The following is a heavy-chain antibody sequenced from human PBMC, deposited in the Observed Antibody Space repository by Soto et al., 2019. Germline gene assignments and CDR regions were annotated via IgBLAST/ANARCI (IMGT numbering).Heavy chain of an antibody. J-gene: IGHJ5*02. D-gene: IGHD6-13*01. CDR3: ARRGRTAAAGKGWFDP. CDR2: IYPGDSDT. V-gene: IGHV5-51*01. Sequence: GESLKISCKGSGYSFTSYWVGWVRQMPGKGLEWMGIIYPGDSDTRYSPSFQGQVTISADKSISTAYLQWSSLKASDTAMYYCARRGRTAAAGKGWFDPWGQGTLVTVSS. CDR1: GYSFTSYW.